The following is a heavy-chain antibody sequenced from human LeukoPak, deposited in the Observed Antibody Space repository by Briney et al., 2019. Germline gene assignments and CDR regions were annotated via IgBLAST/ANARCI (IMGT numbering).Heavy chain of an antibody. J-gene: IGHJ4*02. V-gene: IGHV3-23*01. CDR3: AKVHYDFWSGYYTGVDY. D-gene: IGHD3-3*01. Sequence: GGSLRLSCAASGVTFSSYAMSSVRQAPRKGLKWVSAISGSGGSTYYADSVKGRFTISRDNSKNTLYLQMNSLRAEDTAVYYCAKVHYDFWSGYYTGVDYWGQGTLVTVSS. CDR2: ISGSGGST. CDR1: GVTFSSYA.